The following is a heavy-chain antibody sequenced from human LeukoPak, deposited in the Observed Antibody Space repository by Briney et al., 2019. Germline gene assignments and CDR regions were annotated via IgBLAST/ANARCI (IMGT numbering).Heavy chain of an antibody. Sequence: GGSLRLSCAASGFTFSNAWMSWVRQAPGKGLEWVSSINPSSGNTYYADSVKGRFTISRDNSKNTLYLQMNSLRAEDTAVYYCAKPFQYSSSWYYLDYWGQGTLVTVSS. D-gene: IGHD6-13*01. CDR2: INPSSGNT. CDR1: GFTFSNAW. V-gene: IGHV3-23*01. J-gene: IGHJ4*02. CDR3: AKPFQYSSSWYYLDY.